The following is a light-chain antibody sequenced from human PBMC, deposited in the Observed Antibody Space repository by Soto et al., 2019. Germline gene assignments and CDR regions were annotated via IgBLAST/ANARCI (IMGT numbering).Light chain of an antibody. CDR1: QSISSY. Sequence: EFVLTQSPDTLSLPPGERATLSCRASQSISSYLAWYQQKPGQAPRLLIYDASSRATGIPARFSGSGSETDFTLTISSLEPEDIAVYYCQQRSNWRVTFGGGTKVDIK. CDR2: DAS. CDR3: QQRSNWRVT. V-gene: IGKV3-11*01. J-gene: IGKJ4*01.